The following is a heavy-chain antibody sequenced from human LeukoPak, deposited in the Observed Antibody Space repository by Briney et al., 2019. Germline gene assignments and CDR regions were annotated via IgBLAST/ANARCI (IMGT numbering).Heavy chain of an antibody. V-gene: IGHV4-38-2*02. D-gene: IGHD1-1*01. CDR2: IYHSGST. CDR1: GYSISSGYY. CDR3: ASEIGERDY. Sequence: SETLSLTCTVSGYSISSGYYWGWIRQPPGKGLEWIGSIYHSGSTYYNPSLKSRVTISVDTSKNQFSLKLSSVTAADTAVYYCASEIGERDYWGQGTLVTVSS. J-gene: IGHJ4*02.